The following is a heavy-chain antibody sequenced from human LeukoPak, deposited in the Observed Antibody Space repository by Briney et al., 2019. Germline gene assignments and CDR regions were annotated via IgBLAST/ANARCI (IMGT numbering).Heavy chain of an antibody. J-gene: IGHJ4*02. D-gene: IGHD6-19*01. CDR1: GFTFSSYS. CDR3: ARAAGVAGTR. Sequence: GVSLRLSCAASGFTFSSYSMNWVRQAPGKGLEWVSSISSSSSYIYYADSVKGRFTISRDNAKNSLYLQMNSLRAEDTAVYYCARAAGVAGTRWGQGTLVTVSS. CDR2: ISSSSSYI. V-gene: IGHV3-21*01.